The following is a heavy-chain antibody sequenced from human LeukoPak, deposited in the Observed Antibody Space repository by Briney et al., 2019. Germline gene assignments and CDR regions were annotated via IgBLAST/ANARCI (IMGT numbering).Heavy chain of an antibody. J-gene: IGHJ3*02. D-gene: IGHD3-10*01. Sequence: GGSLRLSCAASGFTFSSYGMHWVRQAPGKGLEWVTFIRYDGSNKYYADSVKGRFTISRDNSKNTLYLQMNSLRAEDTALYYCAKGVRITMVRGAFDIWGQGTMVTVSS. V-gene: IGHV3-30*02. CDR1: GFTFSSYG. CDR2: IRYDGSNK. CDR3: AKGVRITMVRGAFDI.